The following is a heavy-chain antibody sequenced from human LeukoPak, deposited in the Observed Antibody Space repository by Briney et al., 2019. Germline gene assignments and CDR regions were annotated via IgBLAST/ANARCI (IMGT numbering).Heavy chain of an antibody. J-gene: IGHJ4*02. CDR2: IKSKTDGWTT. Sequence: WIRQPPGKGLEWVGRIKSKTDGWTTDYAAPVKGRFTISRDDSKNTLYLQMDSLKTGDTAVYYCTTDGGLFQGDYWGQGTLVTVSS. CDR3: TTDGGLFQGDY. D-gene: IGHD3-10*01. V-gene: IGHV3-15*01.